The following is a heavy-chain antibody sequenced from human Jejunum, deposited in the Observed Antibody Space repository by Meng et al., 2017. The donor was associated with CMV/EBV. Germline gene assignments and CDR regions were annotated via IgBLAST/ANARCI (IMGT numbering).Heavy chain of an antibody. CDR1: GDSIRDYF. CDR2: VYSTGTT. Sequence: QVQLQESGQGLVKPSETLSLTCTVSGDSIRDYFWTWIRQPAGKGLEWIARVYSTGTTDYNPSLKSRVTMSVDVSKNQFSLKLNSVTAADTAVYYCARIGVATTFDYWGQGTLVTVSS. CDR3: ARIGVATTFDY. D-gene: IGHD5-12*01. V-gene: IGHV4-4*07. J-gene: IGHJ4*02.